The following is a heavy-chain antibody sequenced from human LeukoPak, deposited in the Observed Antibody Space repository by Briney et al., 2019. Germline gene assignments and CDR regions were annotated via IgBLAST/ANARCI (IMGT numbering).Heavy chain of an antibody. Sequence: GGSLRLSCAASGFTFSSYGMHWVRQAPGKGLEWVAVISYDGSNKYYADSVKGRFTISRDNSKNTLYLQMSSLRAEDTAVYYCAKESYCGGDCYSGVFDYWGQGTLVTVSS. CDR1: GFTFSSYG. D-gene: IGHD2-21*02. J-gene: IGHJ4*02. CDR3: AKESYCGGDCYSGVFDY. V-gene: IGHV3-30*18. CDR2: ISYDGSNK.